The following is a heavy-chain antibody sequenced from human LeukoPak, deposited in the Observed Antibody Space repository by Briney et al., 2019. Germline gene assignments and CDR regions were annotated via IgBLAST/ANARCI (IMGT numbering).Heavy chain of an antibody. V-gene: IGHV3-30*02. J-gene: IGHJ4*02. CDR1: GFTFSSYG. CDR3: AKDSHRGYSYGQHYYFDY. Sequence: GGSLRLSCAASGFTFSSYGTHWVRQAPGKGLEWVAFIRYDGSNKYYAGSVKGRFTISRDNSKNTLFLQMNSLRAEDTAVYYCAKDSHRGYSYGQHYYFDYWGQGTLVTVSS. CDR2: IRYDGSNK. D-gene: IGHD5-18*01.